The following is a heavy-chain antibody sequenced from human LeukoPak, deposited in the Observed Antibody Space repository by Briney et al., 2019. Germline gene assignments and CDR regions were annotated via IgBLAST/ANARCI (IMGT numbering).Heavy chain of an antibody. CDR1: GFTFSTYS. J-gene: IGHJ4*02. CDR2: ISGSAAST. Sequence: GALRLSCATSGFTFSTYSMSWVRQAPGKGLEWVSAISGSAASTYHADSVKGRSTISRDNSKSTLYLQMNSLRAEDTALYYCAKEVPCSSTSCFSPALDYWGQGTLVTVPS. D-gene: IGHD2-2*01. CDR3: AKEVPCSSTSCFSPALDY. V-gene: IGHV3-23*01.